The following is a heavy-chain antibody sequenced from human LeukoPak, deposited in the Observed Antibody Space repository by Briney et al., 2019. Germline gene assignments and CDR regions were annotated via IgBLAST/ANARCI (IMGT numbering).Heavy chain of an antibody. Sequence: SETLSLTCTVSGGSMSSGTYYWSWIRQPAGKGLEYIGRIFSSGNNNYNPSLKSRVTISVDTSKNQFSLKLSSVTAADTAVYYCARLTLAAAGPTLDYWGQGTLVTVSS. V-gene: IGHV4-61*02. CDR2: IFSSGNN. CDR3: ARLTLAAAGPTLDY. D-gene: IGHD6-13*01. J-gene: IGHJ4*02. CDR1: GGSMSSGTYY.